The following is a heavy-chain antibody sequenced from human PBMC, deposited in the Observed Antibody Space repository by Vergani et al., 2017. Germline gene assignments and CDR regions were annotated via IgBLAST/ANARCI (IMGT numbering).Heavy chain of an antibody. J-gene: IGHJ3*02. Sequence: QLQLQESGPGLVKPSETLSLTCTVSGGSISSSSYYWGWIRQPPGKGLEWIGSIYYSGSTYYNPSLKSRVTISVDTSKNQFSLKLSSVTAADTAVYYCASRIGYSSSWYHAFDIWGQGTMVTVSS. CDR2: IYYSGST. V-gene: IGHV4-39*07. D-gene: IGHD6-13*01. CDR3: ASRIGYSSSWYHAFDI. CDR1: GGSISSSSYY.